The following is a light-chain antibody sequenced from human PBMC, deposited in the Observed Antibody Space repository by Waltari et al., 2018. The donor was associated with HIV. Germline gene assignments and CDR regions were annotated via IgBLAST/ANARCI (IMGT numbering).Light chain of an antibody. Sequence: QSVLAQPPSASGTPGQMVTIPSSGRTPNIGGNIVRWYQQPHGTAPTLLIYSNHGRPAVGPYRLSGPTSGTSASLVISGLQSEDVADYYCAAWDDSLKGGAFGTGTKVTVL. J-gene: IGLJ1*01. CDR1: TPNIGGNI. CDR2: SNH. CDR3: AAWDDSLKGGA. V-gene: IGLV1-44*01.